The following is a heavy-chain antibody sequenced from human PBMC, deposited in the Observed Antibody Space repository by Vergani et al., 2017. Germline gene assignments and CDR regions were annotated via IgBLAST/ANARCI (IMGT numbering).Heavy chain of an antibody. D-gene: IGHD6-6*01. J-gene: IGHJ3*02. Sequence: VQLVQSGAEVKKPGASVKVSCKASGYTFTSYAMHWVRQAPGQRLEWMGWINAGNGNTKYSQKFQGRVTITRDTSASTAYMELSSLRSEDTAVYYCASSSSIAARPYAFDIWGQGTMVTVSS. CDR1: GYTFTSYA. CDR2: INAGNGNT. CDR3: ASSSSIAARPYAFDI. V-gene: IGHV1-3*01.